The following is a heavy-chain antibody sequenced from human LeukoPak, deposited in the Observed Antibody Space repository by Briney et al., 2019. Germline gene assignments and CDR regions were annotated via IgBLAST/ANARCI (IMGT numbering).Heavy chain of an antibody. Sequence: GGSLRLSCAASGFTFSDYHMSWIRQAPGKGLEWVSYISSSGSTIYYADSVKGRFTISRDNAKNSLYLQMNSLRAEDTAVYYCARNQYSSSSSYDYWGQGTLVTVSS. D-gene: IGHD6-6*01. CDR1: GFTFSDYH. CDR3: ARNQYSSSSSYDY. V-gene: IGHV3-11*01. J-gene: IGHJ4*02. CDR2: ISSSGSTI.